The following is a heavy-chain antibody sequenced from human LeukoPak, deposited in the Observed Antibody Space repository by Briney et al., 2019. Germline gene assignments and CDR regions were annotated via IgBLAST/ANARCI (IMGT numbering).Heavy chain of an antibody. CDR3: ARETSGTYYNPLGYMDV. CDR1: GGSISSGGYY. V-gene: IGHV4-31*03. CDR2: IYYSGST. D-gene: IGHD3-10*01. J-gene: IGHJ6*03. Sequence: SQTLSLTCTVSGGSISSGGYYWSWIRQHPGKGLEWIGYIYYSGSTYYNPSLKSRVTMSVDTSKNQFSLNLSSVIAADTAIYYCARETSGTYYNPLGYMDVWGKGTTVTVSS.